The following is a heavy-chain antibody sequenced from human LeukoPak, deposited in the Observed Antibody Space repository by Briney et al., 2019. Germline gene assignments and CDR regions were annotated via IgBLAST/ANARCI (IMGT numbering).Heavy chain of an antibody. V-gene: IGHV3-7*01. CDR3: ARDRDVYHAGIDC. Sequence: PGGSLRLSCAASGFTFSRFWMTWVRQAPGKGLEWVANIKEDGSVKYYVDSVKGRFTISRDNAENSLYLRMNSLRAEDSAVYYCARDRDVYHAGIDCWGQGTLVTVSS. CDR1: GFTFSRFW. CDR2: IKEDGSVK. D-gene: IGHD5-24*01. J-gene: IGHJ4*02.